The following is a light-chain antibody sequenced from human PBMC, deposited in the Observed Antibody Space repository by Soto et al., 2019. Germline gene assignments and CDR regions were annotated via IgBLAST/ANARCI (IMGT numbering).Light chain of an antibody. CDR2: KAS. CDR1: QTISDW. CDR3: QQLDSYPLT. Sequence: DIQMTQSPSTLSASIGDRVTVTCRASQTISDWLAWHQQKPGKAPKLLIYKASSLESGVPSRFSGSGSGTEFTLTISSLQPEDFATYYCQQLDSYPLTFGGGTKVDIK. V-gene: IGKV1-5*03. J-gene: IGKJ4*01.